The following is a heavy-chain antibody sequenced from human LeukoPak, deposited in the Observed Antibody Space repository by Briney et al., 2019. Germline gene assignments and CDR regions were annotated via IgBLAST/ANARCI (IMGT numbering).Heavy chain of an antibody. CDR2: IYTSGST. V-gene: IGHV4-4*07. CDR3: ARGHYSYGYFDY. J-gene: IGHJ4*02. CDR1: GGSISSYY. Sequence: PSETLSLTCTVSGGSISSYYWSWIRQPAGKGLEWIGRIYTSGSTNYNPSLKSQVKTSVDTSKNQCSLKLSSVTAADTAVYYCARGHYSYGYFDYWGQGTLVSVSS. D-gene: IGHD5-18*01.